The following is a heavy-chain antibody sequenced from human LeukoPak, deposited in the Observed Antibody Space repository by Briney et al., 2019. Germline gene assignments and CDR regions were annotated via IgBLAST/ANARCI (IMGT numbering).Heavy chain of an antibody. V-gene: IGHV4-59*01. Sequence: SETLSLTCPVSGGSISSYYWSWIRQPPGKGLEWIGYIYYSGSTNYNPSLKSRVTISVDTSKNQFSLKLSSVTAADTAVYYCARDRGFWTASRWFDPWGQGTLVTVSS. J-gene: IGHJ5*02. CDR1: GGSISSYY. CDR2: IYYSGST. CDR3: ARDRGFWTASRWFDP. D-gene: IGHD3/OR15-3a*01.